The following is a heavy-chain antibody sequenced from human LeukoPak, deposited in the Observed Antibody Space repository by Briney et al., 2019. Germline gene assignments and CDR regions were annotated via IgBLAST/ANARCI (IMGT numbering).Heavy chain of an antibody. CDR2: IYHSGST. V-gene: IGHV4-30-2*01. Sequence: PSETLSLTCAVSGGSISSGGYSWSWIRQPPGKGLEWIGYIYHSGSTYYNPSLKSRVTISVDRSKNQFSLKLSSVTAADTAVYYCARLAVAGQFDYWGQGTLVTASS. CDR3: ARLAVAGQFDY. D-gene: IGHD6-19*01. CDR1: GGSISSGGYS. J-gene: IGHJ4*02.